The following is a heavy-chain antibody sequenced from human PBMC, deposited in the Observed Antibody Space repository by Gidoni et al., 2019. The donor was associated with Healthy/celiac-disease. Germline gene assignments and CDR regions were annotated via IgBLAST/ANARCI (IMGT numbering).Heavy chain of an antibody. CDR2: INSDGSST. Sequence: EVQLVESGRGLVQPGGSLRLSCAASGFTFSSYWMHWVRQAPGKGLVWVSRINSDGSSTSYADSVKGRFTISRDNAKNTLYLQMNSLRAEDTAVYYCARDGGGKGPEAPDWYFDLWGRGTLVTVSS. CDR3: ARDGGGKGPEAPDWYFDL. J-gene: IGHJ2*01. CDR1: GFTFSSYW. D-gene: IGHD2-15*01. V-gene: IGHV3-74*01.